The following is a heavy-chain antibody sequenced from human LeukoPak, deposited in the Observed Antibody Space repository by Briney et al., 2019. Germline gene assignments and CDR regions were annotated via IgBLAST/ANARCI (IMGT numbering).Heavy chain of an antibody. J-gene: IGHJ5*02. D-gene: IGHD1-26*01. Sequence: ASVKVSCKASGYTFTNYDINWVRQAPGQELEWMGWMNPNSGNTGYAQKFQGRVTMTRNTSISTAYMDLSSLKSEDTAVYYCAKSVGPGGSSYNWFDPWGQGTLVTVSS. CDR3: AKSVGPGGSSYNWFDP. CDR1: GYTFTNYD. V-gene: IGHV1-8*01. CDR2: MNPNSGNT.